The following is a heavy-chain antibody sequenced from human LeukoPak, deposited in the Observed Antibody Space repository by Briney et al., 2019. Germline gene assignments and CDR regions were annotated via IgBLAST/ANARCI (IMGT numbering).Heavy chain of an antibody. CDR1: GFTFSSYW. Sequence: GGSLRLCCAASGFTFSSYWMSWVRQATGKGLEWVANIKQDGSEKYYVDSVKGRFTISRDNAKNSLYLQMNSLRAEDTAVYYCARDFGGGLWFGELLGAFDIWGQGTMVTVSS. CDR2: IKQDGSEK. V-gene: IGHV3-7*03. J-gene: IGHJ3*02. CDR3: ARDFGGGLWFGELLGAFDI. D-gene: IGHD3-10*01.